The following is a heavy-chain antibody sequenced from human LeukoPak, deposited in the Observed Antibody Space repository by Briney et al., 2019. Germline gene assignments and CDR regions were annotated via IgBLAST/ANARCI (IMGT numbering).Heavy chain of an antibody. J-gene: IGHJ6*02. CDR2: IYYSGST. CDR3: ARVSQYYYGMDV. CDR1: GGSISSYY. V-gene: IGHV4-59*01. Sequence: SETLSLTCTVSGGSISSYYWSWIRQPPGKGLEWIGYIYYSGSTNYNPSLKSRVTISVDTSKNQFSLKLSSVTAADTAAYYCARVSQYYYGMDVWGQGTTVTVSS.